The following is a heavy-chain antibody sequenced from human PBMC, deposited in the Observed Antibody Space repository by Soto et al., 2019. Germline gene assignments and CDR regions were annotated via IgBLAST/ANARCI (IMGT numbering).Heavy chain of an antibody. Sequence: GSLRLSCAASGFTFSSYWMHWVRQAPGKGLVWVSRINSDGSSTSYADSVKGRFTISRDNAKNTLYLQMNSLRAEDTAKYYCTDYKQRLVLIDYWGQGTLVTVSS. V-gene: IGHV3-74*01. CDR1: GFTFSSYW. J-gene: IGHJ4*02. CDR3: TDYKQRLVLIDY. CDR2: INSDGSST. D-gene: IGHD6-13*01.